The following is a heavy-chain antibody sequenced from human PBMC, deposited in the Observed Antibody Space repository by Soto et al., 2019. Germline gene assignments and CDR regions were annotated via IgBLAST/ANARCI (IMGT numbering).Heavy chain of an antibody. J-gene: IGHJ6*02. CDR1: GYTFTSYY. V-gene: IGHV1-46*03. D-gene: IGHD5-18*01. CDR3: ASEGYSYEKIYYYYGMDV. CDR2: INPSGGST. Sequence: ASVKVSCKASGYTFTSYYMHWVRQAPGQGLEWMGIINPSGGSTSYAQKFQGRVTMTRDTSTSTVYMELSSLRSEDTAVYYCASEGYSYEKIYYYYGMDVWGQGTTVTVSS.